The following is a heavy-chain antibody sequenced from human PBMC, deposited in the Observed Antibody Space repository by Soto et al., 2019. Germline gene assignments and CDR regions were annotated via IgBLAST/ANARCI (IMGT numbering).Heavy chain of an antibody. CDR1: GGSVSSGSYY. D-gene: IGHD3-10*01. V-gene: IGHV4-61*01. CDR3: ARHNYGSGSTYFDY. Sequence: SETLSLTCTVSGGSVSSGSYYWSWIRQPPGKGLEWIGYIYYSGSTNYNPSLKSRITISVDTSKNQFSLKPNSMTAADTAVYYCARHNYGSGSTYFDYWGQGTLVTVSS. CDR2: IYYSGST. J-gene: IGHJ4*02.